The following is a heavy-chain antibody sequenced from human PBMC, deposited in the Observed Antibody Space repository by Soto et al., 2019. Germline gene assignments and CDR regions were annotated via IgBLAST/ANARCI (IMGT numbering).Heavy chain of an antibody. CDR3: AKISSPCSSGWYDY. CDR2: ISGSGAST. D-gene: IGHD6-19*01. CDR1: GFTLRSYA. J-gene: IGHJ4*02. V-gene: IGHV3-23*01. Sequence: EVQLLESGGGLVQPGGSLRLSCAASGFTLRSYAMGWVRQPPGKGLEWVSSISGSGASTFYTDSVKGRFTIYRDNSKNKLYLQMNSLTAEDTAIYYCAKISSPCSSGWYDYWGQGTLVTVSS.